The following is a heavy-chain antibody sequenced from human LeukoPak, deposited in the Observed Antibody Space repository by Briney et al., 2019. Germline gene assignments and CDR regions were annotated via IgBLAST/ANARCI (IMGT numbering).Heavy chain of an antibody. V-gene: IGHV3-23*01. CDR3: AKRGVVIRVILVGFHKEAYYFDS. D-gene: IGHD3-22*01. J-gene: IGHJ4*02. CDR1: GITLSNYG. Sequence: GGSLRLSCAVSGITLSNYGMSWVRQAPGKGLEWVAVIGDMGGRPNYADSVKGRFTISRDNPKNTLYLQMNSLRAEDTAVYFCAKRGVVIRVILVGFHKEAYYFDSWGQGALVTVSS. CDR2: IGDMGGRP.